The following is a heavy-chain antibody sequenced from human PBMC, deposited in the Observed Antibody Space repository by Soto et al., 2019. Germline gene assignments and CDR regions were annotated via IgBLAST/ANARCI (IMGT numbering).Heavy chain of an antibody. J-gene: IGHJ4*02. V-gene: IGHV4-4*02. Sequence: QMQLQESGPGLVKPSETLSLTCAVSSASIITEQRWTWVRQPPGKGLEWIGETHHSGSTNNNPSLRSRVPLSVDKSKHQFSLNLNSVTAADTALYYCARSFGWYAIDHWGQGTLVIVSS. D-gene: IGHD6-19*01. CDR1: SASIITEQR. CDR3: ARSFGWYAIDH. CDR2: THHSGST.